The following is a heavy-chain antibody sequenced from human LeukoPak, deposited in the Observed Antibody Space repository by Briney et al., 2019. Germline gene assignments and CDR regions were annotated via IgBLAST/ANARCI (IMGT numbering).Heavy chain of an antibody. Sequence: PSETLSLTCTVSGGSISSSSYYWGWIRQPPGKGLEWIGSIYYSGSTYYNPSLKSRVTISVDTSKNQFSLKLSSVTAADTAVYYCARARPTIWYFDLWGRGTLVTVSS. D-gene: IGHD5-12*01. CDR1: GGSISSSSYY. V-gene: IGHV4-39*07. CDR3: ARARPTIWYFDL. CDR2: IYYSGST. J-gene: IGHJ2*01.